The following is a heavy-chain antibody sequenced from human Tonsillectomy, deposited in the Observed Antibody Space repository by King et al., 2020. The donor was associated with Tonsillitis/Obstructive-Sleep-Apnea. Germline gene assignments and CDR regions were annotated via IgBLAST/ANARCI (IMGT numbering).Heavy chain of an antibody. CDR1: GFTFDDYA. V-gene: IGHV3-9*01. Sequence: QLVQSGGGLVQPGRSLRLSCAASGFTFDDYAMHWVRQAPGKGLEWVSGLSWNSGSIGYADSVKGRFTISRDNAKNSLYLQMNSLRAEDTALYYCAKDIAERNCSSTSGHSMDVWGKGTTVTVSS. CDR2: LSWNSGSI. CDR3: AKDIAERNCSSTSGHSMDV. J-gene: IGHJ6*03. D-gene: IGHD2-2*01.